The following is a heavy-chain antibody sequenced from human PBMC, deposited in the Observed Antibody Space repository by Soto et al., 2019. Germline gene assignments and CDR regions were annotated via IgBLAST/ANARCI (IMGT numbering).Heavy chain of an antibody. CDR3: ASMIGDPVLTFDS. D-gene: IGHD3-10*02. CDR1: GGSISSYY. V-gene: IGHV4-59*01. Sequence: QVQLQESGPGLVKPSETLSLTCTVSGGSISSYYWSWIRQPPGKGLELIEFIFYSGSTSSSPSLMGRVTISIDMSEYRFAMKPTSVTAADTAVYYCASMIGDPVLTFDSWGQGTLVAVSS. CDR2: IFYSGST. J-gene: IGHJ5*01.